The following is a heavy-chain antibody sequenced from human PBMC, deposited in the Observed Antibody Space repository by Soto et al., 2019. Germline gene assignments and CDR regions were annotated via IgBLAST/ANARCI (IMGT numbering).Heavy chain of an antibody. D-gene: IGHD2-21*02. J-gene: IGHJ5*02. Sequence: ASVKVSCKASGYTFTGYYMHWVRQAPGQGLEWMGLINPNSGGTNYAQKFQGWVTMTRDTSISTAYMELSRLRSDDTAVYYCARGTLAYCGGDCYSAKGEIDPWGQGTLVTVSS. CDR3: ARGTLAYCGGDCYSAKGEIDP. V-gene: IGHV1-2*04. CDR2: INPNSGGT. CDR1: GYTFTGYY.